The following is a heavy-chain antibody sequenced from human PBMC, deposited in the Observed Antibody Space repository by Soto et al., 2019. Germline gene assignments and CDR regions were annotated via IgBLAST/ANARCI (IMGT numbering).Heavy chain of an antibody. J-gene: IGHJ4*02. CDR2: ISFTGTT. CDR3: AREDSRGVIDH. D-gene: IGHD6-19*01. V-gene: IGHV4-34*02. Sequence: QVQLQQWGAGLLKSSETLSLTCSLSGGSFSGYYWAWLRQSPGKGLEWIGEISFTGTTNYKSSLKNRVTMSLDTSKNLFSLRLISVVAADSAFYFCAREDSRGVIDHWGQGTQVVVSS. CDR1: GGSFSGYY.